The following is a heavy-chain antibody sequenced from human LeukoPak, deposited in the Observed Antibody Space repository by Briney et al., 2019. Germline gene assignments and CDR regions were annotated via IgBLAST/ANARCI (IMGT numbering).Heavy chain of an antibody. D-gene: IGHD3-22*01. V-gene: IGHV3-23*01. CDR1: GFTFSSYA. CDR3: AKEAADYYDSSGYYGIDY. J-gene: IGHJ4*02. CDR2: ISGSGGST. Sequence: LTGGSLRLSCAASGFTFSSYAMSWVRQAPGKGLEWVSAISGSGGSTYYADSVKGRSTISRDNSKNTLYLQMNSLRAEDTAVYYCAKEAADYYDSSGYYGIDYWGQGTLVTVSS.